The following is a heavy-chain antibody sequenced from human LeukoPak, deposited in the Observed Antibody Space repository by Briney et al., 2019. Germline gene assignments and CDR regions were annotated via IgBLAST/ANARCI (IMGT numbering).Heavy chain of an antibody. J-gene: IGHJ4*02. CDR2: INPSVGST. CDR3: ARVSGSYYRHFEY. V-gene: IGHV1-46*01. Sequence: SVTVSCKASGYTLTSYYMHWVRQAPGQGLAWMVIINPSVGSTSYAQKFQGRVTMTRDTSTSTVYMELSSLRSEDTAVYYWARVSGSYYRHFEYWGQGTLVNVSS. D-gene: IGHD1-26*01. CDR1: GYTLTSYY.